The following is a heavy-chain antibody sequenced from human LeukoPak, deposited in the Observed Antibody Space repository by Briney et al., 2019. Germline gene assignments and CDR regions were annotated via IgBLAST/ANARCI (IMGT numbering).Heavy chain of an antibody. CDR2: ISYDGRNK. CDR3: AREFKSGYGMWA. V-gene: IGHV3-30*04. Sequence: GGSLRLSCAASEFTFSSFTMHWVRQAPGKGLEWVAVISYDGRNKYYADSVKGRFTISRDNSKNTLYLQMNSLRPEDTAVYYCAREFKSGYGMWAWGQGTLVTVSS. CDR1: EFTFSSFT. D-gene: IGHD5-18*01. J-gene: IGHJ5*02.